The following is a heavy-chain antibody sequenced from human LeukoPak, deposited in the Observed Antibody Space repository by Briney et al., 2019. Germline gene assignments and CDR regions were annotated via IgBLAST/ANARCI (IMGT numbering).Heavy chain of an antibody. CDR3: ARDGFYSKLRGWFDP. J-gene: IGHJ5*02. CDR1: GYSISSGYY. V-gene: IGHV4-38-2*02. CDR2: IYHSGST. D-gene: IGHD2-15*01. Sequence: ASETLSLTCTVSGYSISSGYYWGWIRQPPGKGLEWIGSIYHSGSTHYNPSLKSRVTISVDTSKNQFSLKLSSVTAADTAVYYCARDGFYSKLRGWFDPWGQGTLVTVSS.